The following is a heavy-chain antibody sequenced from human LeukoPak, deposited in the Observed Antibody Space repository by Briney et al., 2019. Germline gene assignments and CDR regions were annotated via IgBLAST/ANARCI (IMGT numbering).Heavy chain of an antibody. D-gene: IGHD3-10*01. CDR1: GFTFSSYA. CDR3: AKEMMVRGVIIKGFDY. V-gene: IGHV3-23*01. CDR2: ISGSGGST. Sequence: GGSLRLSCAASGFTFSSYAMSWVRQAPGKGLEWVSAISGSGGSTYYADSVKGRFTISRDNSKNTLYLQMNSLRAEDTAVYYCAKEMMVRGVIIKGFDYWGQGTLVTVSS. J-gene: IGHJ4*02.